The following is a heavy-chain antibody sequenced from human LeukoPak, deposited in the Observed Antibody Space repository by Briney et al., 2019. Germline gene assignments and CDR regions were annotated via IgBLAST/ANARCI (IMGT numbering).Heavy chain of an antibody. D-gene: IGHD6-13*01. V-gene: IGHV5-51*01. CDR1: GYSFTSYW. J-gene: IGHJ5*02. CDR2: IYPGDSDT. Sequence: GESLKISCKGSGYSFTSYWIAWVRPMPGRGLEWMGIIYPGDSDTRYSPSFQGQVTISADNSISTAYLQWSSLKASDTAMYYCARRQQLVWGNNWFDPWGQGTLVTVSS. CDR3: ARRQQLVWGNNWFDP.